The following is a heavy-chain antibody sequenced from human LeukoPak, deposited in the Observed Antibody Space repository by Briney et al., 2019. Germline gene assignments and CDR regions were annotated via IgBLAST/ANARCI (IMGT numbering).Heavy chain of an antibody. V-gene: IGHV4-59*01. J-gene: IGHJ5*02. Sequence: SETLSLTCTVSGGSISSYYWSWIRQPPGKGLEWIGYIYYSGSTNYNPSLKSRVTISVDTSKNQFSLKLSSVTAADTAVYYCARGGDSSGYYHNWFDPWGQGTLVTVSS. CDR3: ARGGDSSGYYHNWFDP. CDR1: GGSISSYY. D-gene: IGHD3-22*01. CDR2: IYYSGST.